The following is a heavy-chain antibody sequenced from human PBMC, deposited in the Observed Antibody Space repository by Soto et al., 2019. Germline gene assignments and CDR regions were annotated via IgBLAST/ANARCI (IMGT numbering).Heavy chain of an antibody. CDR3: ARGAGRFLECLPAVDDYYMDV. CDR1: GFTFSSYS. Sequence: EVQLVESGGGLVKPGGSLRLSCAASGFTFSSYSMNWVRQAPGKGLEWVSSISSSSSYIYYADSVKGRFTISRDNAKNSLYLQMISLRGEDTAVYYCARGAGRFLECLPAVDDYYMDVWGKGTTVTVSS. D-gene: IGHD3-3*01. V-gene: IGHV3-21*01. J-gene: IGHJ6*03. CDR2: ISSSSSYI.